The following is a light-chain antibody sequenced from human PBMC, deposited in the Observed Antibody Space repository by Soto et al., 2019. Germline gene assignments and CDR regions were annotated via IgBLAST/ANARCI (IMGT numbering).Light chain of an antibody. J-gene: IGKJ4*02. CDR2: GAS. Sequence: EIVMTQSPATLCVSPGERATLSCGASQSVFSNLAWYQQKAGQAPRLLIYGASTRAAGIPARFSGSGSGTEFTLSISSLQSEDFAVYYCQQYNNWPLTFGGGTKVEIK. CDR1: QSVFSN. CDR3: QQYNNWPLT. V-gene: IGKV3-15*01.